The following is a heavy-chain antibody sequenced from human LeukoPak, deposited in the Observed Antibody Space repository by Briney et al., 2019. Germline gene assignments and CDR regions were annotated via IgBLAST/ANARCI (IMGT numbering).Heavy chain of an antibody. J-gene: IGHJ4*02. CDR2: IIPIFGTA. CDR1: GGTFSSYA. V-gene: IGHV1-69*05. Sequence: SVKVSCKASGGTFSSYAISWVRQAPGQGLEWMGRIIPIFGTANYAQKFQGRVTITTDESTSTAYMELSSLRSEDTAVYYCAKDLGRDIAVAVPTTRTDYWGQGTLVTVSS. CDR3: AKDLGRDIAVAVPTTRTDY. D-gene: IGHD2-15*01.